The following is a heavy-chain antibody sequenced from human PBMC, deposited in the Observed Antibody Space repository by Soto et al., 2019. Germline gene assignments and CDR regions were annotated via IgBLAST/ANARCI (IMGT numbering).Heavy chain of an antibody. Sequence: QVQLQQWGAGLLKPSETLSLTCAVYGGSISGYYWSWIRQPPGKGLEWIGEINHSGSTNYNPSLKSRVTISVDTSKNQFSLKLSSVTAADTAVYYCARPKGYSYGPEYFQHWGQGTLVTVSS. CDR2: INHSGST. J-gene: IGHJ1*01. V-gene: IGHV4-34*01. CDR1: GGSISGYY. CDR3: ARPKGYSYGPEYFQH. D-gene: IGHD5-18*01.